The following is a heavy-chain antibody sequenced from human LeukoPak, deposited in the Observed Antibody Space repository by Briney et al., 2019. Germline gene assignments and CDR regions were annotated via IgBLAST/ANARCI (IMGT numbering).Heavy chain of an antibody. D-gene: IGHD6-19*01. V-gene: IGHV3-48*03. Sequence: GGSLRLSCAASGFTFSSYEMNWVRQAPGQGLEWVSYISSSGDTIYYADSVKGRFTISRDNVKNSLYLQMNSLRAEDTAVYYCARGAGGSGWYGGFDYWGQGTLVTVSS. J-gene: IGHJ4*02. CDR1: GFTFSSYE. CDR2: ISSSGDTI. CDR3: ARGAGGSGWYGGFDY.